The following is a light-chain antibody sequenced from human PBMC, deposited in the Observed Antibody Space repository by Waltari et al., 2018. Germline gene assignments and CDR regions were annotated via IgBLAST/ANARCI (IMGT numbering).Light chain of an antibody. CDR2: DVV. V-gene: IGLV2-23*02. CDR3: CTYAGTTTYV. J-gene: IGLJ1*01. CDR1: SNDVGRYDL. Sequence: QSALTQPASVSGSPGQSITISCIGTSNDVGRYDLVSCYQHHPGKAPKVRIDDVVKRPSGVSSRVSASKSGNTASLTISGLQADDEADYHCCTYAGTTTYVFGGGTKVTVL.